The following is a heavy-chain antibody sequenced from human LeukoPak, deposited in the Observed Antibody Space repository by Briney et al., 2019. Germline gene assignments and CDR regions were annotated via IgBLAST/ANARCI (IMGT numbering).Heavy chain of an antibody. CDR3: ARLPQYYYDSSDEGN. D-gene: IGHD3-22*01. CDR1: GFSLTTRGMC. Sequence: SGPALVKPTQTLTLTCTFSGFSLTTRGMCVSWIRQPPGKALERLARIDWDDDKYYTTSLKTRLTISKDTSNNQVVLTMTNMDPVDTATYYCARLPQYYYDSSDEGNWGQGTLVTVSS. V-gene: IGHV2-70*11. J-gene: IGHJ4*02. CDR2: IDWDDDK.